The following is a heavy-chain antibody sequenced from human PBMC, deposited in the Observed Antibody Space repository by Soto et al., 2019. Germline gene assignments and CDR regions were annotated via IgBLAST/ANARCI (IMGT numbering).Heavy chain of an antibody. J-gene: IGHJ4*02. D-gene: IGHD3-22*01. CDR3: ASRNSYYYDSPYYFDY. V-gene: IGHV1-69*13. Sequence: ASVKVSCKASGGTFSSYAISWVRQAPGQGLEWMGGIIPIFGTANYAQKFQGRVTITADESTSTAYMELSSLRSEDTAVYYCASRNSYYYDSPYYFDYWGQGTLVTVSS. CDR1: GGTFSSYA. CDR2: IIPIFGTA.